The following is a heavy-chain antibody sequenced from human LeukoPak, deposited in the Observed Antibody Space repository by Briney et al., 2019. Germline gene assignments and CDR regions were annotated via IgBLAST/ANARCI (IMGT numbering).Heavy chain of an antibody. CDR2: INQGGSEK. Sequence: PGVSLRLSCAVSGFTFSNYWMSWVRQAPGKGLEWVANINQGGSEKYYLNSVKGRFTISRDNAKNSLYLQMNSLRTDDAAIYYCVRDGSGYDYWGQGTLVTVSS. J-gene: IGHJ4*02. V-gene: IGHV3-7*05. D-gene: IGHD6-19*01. CDR3: VRDGSGYDY. CDR1: GFTFSNYW.